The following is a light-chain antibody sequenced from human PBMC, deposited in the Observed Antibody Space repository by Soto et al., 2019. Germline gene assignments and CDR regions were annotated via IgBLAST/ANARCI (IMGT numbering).Light chain of an antibody. V-gene: IGKV3-15*01. CDR2: ETS. CDR3: HQYNNWPPGT. Sequence: EIVLTQSPGVLYLSPGDRATLSCRASQTVSRNLAWYQQKPGQAPRLFLYETSTRATGIPARFSGSGSGTEFTLTISSLQSEDFALYYCHQYNNWPPGTFGQGTKVDIK. J-gene: IGKJ2*01. CDR1: QTVSRN.